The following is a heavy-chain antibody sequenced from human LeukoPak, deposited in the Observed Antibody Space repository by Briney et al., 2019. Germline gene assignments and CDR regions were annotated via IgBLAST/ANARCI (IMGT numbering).Heavy chain of an antibody. CDR1: GFTFSTYS. CDR2: IRSSGSPR. Sequence: PGGSLRLSCKASGFTFSTYSMNWVRQAPGKRLEWVSYIRSSGSPRYYADSVKGRFTISRGDAKSSLYLQMDNLRDEDTAVYYCVRDPDALDFWGQGTLVTVSP. J-gene: IGHJ4*02. V-gene: IGHV3-48*02. CDR3: VRDPDALDF.